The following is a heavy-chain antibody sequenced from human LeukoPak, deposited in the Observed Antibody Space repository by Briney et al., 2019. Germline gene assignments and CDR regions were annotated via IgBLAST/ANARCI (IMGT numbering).Heavy chain of an antibody. CDR1: GFTFSSYA. CDR3: VRVRGALVAIPEFGA. D-gene: IGHD5-12*01. CDR2: ISYDGSNK. V-gene: IGHV3-30-3*01. J-gene: IGHJ5*02. Sequence: PGGSLRLSCAASGFTFSSYAMHWVRQAPGKGLEWVAVISYDGSNKYYADSVKGRFTISRDNSKNTLYLQMNSLRAEDTAVYYCVRVRGALVAIPEFGAWGQGTLVTVSS.